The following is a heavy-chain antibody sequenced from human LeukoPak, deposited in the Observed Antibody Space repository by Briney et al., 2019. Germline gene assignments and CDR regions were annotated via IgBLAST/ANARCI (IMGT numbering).Heavy chain of an antibody. CDR2: MNPNSGNT. V-gene: IGHV1-8*01. CDR3: ARAYYDFWSGYDRPLTPYGMDV. CDR1: GYTFTSYD. D-gene: IGHD3-3*01. J-gene: IGHJ6*02. Sequence: ASVKVSCKASGYTFTSYDINWVRQATGQGLEWMGWMNPNSGNTGYAQKFQGRVTMTRNTSISTAYMELSSLRSEDTAVYYCARAYYDFWSGYDRPLTPYGMDVWGQGTTVTVSS.